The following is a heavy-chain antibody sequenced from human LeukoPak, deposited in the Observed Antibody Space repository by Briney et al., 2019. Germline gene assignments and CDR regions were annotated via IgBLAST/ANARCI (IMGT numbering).Heavy chain of an antibody. Sequence: GGSLRLSCAASGFTFSSYAMSWVRQAPGEGLEWVSTIRGSGGNTYYADSVKGRFTISRDNSKNTLYLQMNSLRAEDTAVYYCARDARDGYGGNPFDYWGQGTLVTVSS. CDR3: ARDARDGYGGNPFDY. V-gene: IGHV3-23*01. J-gene: IGHJ4*02. CDR1: GFTFSSYA. CDR2: IRGSGGNT. D-gene: IGHD4-23*01.